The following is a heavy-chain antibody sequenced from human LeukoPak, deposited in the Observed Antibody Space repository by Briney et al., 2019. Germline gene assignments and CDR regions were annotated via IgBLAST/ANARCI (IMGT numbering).Heavy chain of an antibody. D-gene: IGHD6-13*01. CDR3: ARASGYSSMNPFDY. J-gene: IGHJ4*02. CDR2: ISYDGSNK. CDR1: GFSFSTYG. Sequence: PGGSLRLSCVASGFSFSTYGMHWVRQAPGKGLEWVAVISYDGSNKYYADSVKGRFTISRDNSKNTLYLQMNSLRAEDTAVYYCARASGYSSMNPFDYWGQGTLVTVSS. V-gene: IGHV3-30*19.